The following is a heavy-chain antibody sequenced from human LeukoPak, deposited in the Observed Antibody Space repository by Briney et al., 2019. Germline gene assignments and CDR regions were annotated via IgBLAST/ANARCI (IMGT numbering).Heavy chain of an antibody. V-gene: IGHV3-21*04. D-gene: IGHD2-2*01. CDR3: ARLGYCDSTSCQDVDV. CDR1: GFSFNLFH. Sequence: GGSLRLSCAASGFSFNLFHMNWVRQAPGKGLEWVSSITSSGTYITYVDSVQGRFTISRDNAKNSLYLQMNRLRAEDTAVYYCARLGYCDSTSCQDVDVWGKGTTVTVSS. J-gene: IGHJ6*04. CDR2: ITSSGTYI.